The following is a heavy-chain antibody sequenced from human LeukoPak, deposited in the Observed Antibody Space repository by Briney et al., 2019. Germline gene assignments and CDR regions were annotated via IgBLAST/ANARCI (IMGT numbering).Heavy chain of an antibody. J-gene: IGHJ6*03. D-gene: IGHD4-11*01. CDR1: GGSISSYY. Sequence: SETLSLTCTVSGGSISSYYWSWIRQPPGKGLEWVGYIYYSGSTNYNPSLKSRVTISVDTSKNQFSLKLSSVTAADTAVYYFARDTGHMDVWGKGTTVTVSS. CDR2: IYYSGST. V-gene: IGHV4-59*01. CDR3: ARDTGHMDV.